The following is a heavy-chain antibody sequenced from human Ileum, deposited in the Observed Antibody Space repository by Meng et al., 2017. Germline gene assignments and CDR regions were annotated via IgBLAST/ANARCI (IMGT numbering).Heavy chain of an antibody. CDR1: GGTFSSYA. CDR2: IIPIFGTA. CDR3: ARDRGDYSKWMYYYGMDV. J-gene: IGHJ6*02. Sequence: SVKVSCKASGGTFSSYAISWVRQAPGQGLEWMGGIIPIFGTANYAQKFQGRVMITADKSTSTAYMELSSLRSEDTAVYYCARDRGDYSKWMYYYGMDVWGQGTTVTVSS. D-gene: IGHD4-11*01. V-gene: IGHV1-69*06.